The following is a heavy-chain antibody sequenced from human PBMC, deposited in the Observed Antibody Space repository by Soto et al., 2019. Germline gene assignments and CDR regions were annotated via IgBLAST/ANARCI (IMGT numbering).Heavy chain of an antibody. D-gene: IGHD2-21*02. CDR1: GYPFNTYY. V-gene: IGHV1-46*02. CDR3: AQGGHIAVVTDSFDY. CDR2: IHPSGGGS. Sequence: ASVKVSCKSSGYPFNTYYLHWVRQAPGQGLEWMGMIHPSGGGSTYAQKFLGRVTMTMDSSTSTVFMELTSLRSADTAVYYCAQGGHIAVVTDSFDYW. J-gene: IGHJ4*01.